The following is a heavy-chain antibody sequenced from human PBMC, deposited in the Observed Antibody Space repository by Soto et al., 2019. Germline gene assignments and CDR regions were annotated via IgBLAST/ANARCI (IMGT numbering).Heavy chain of an antibody. CDR3: ATDSPKYCSSTSCFKWGWFDP. CDR2: FDPEDGET. CDR1: GYTQTELS. D-gene: IGHD2-2*01. V-gene: IGHV1-24*01. Sequence: ASVKVSCQVSGYTQTELSMHWVRQAPGKGLEWMGGFDPEDGETIYAQKFQGRVTMTEDTSTDTAYMELSSLRSEDTAVYYCATDSPKYCSSTSCFKWGWFDPWGQGTLVTVSS. J-gene: IGHJ5*02.